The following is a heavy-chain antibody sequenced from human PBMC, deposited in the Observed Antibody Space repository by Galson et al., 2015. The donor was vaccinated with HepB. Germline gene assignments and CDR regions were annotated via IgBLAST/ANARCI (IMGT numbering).Heavy chain of an antibody. CDR2: MYGGGDT. J-gene: IGHJ4*02. CDR3: ARGYSKSWYSGLGY. CDR1: GFIVSSNH. D-gene: IGHD5-12*01. Sequence: SLRLSCAASGFIVSSNHMSWVRQAPGKGLEWVSIMYGGGDTFYADSVKGRFTISRDNSKNTVYLQMNSLRAEDTAMYYCARGYSKSWYSGLGYWGQGTLVTVSS. V-gene: IGHV3-53*01.